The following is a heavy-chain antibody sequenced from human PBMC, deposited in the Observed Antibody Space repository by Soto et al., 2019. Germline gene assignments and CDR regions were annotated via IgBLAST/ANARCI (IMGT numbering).Heavy chain of an antibody. CDR1: GFTFSSYG. J-gene: IGHJ4*02. CDR3: ARDRIYGSGSFYSVGY. CDR2: IWSDGSNK. V-gene: IGHV3-33*01. D-gene: IGHD3-10*01. Sequence: GGSLRLSCAASGFTFSSYGMHWVRQAPGKGLEWVAVIWSDGSNKYYADSVKGRFTISRDNSKNALYLQMNSLRAEDTAVYYCARDRIYGSGSFYSVGYWGQGTLVTVSS.